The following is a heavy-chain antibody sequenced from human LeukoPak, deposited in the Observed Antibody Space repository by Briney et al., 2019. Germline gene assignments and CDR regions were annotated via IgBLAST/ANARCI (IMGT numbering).Heavy chain of an antibody. Sequence: GGSLRLSCAASGFTFSSYDMHWVRQSTGKGLEWVSGIGTGGDPYYPGSVKGRFTISRDNSKNTLYLQMNSLRAEDAAVYYCARDGNYDTSGFYHYFVYWGQGTLVTVSS. CDR2: IGTGGDP. CDR3: ARDGNYDTSGFYHYFVY. V-gene: IGHV3-13*05. CDR1: GFTFSSYD. J-gene: IGHJ4*02. D-gene: IGHD3-22*01.